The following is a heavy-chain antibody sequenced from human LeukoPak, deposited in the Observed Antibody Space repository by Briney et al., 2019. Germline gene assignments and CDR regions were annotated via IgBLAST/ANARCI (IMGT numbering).Heavy chain of an antibody. V-gene: IGHV3-15*01. CDR3: TTVPYYYDNSGYYHGVFDY. J-gene: IGHJ4*02. CDR2: IKSKTDGGTT. Sequence: GGSLRLSCAASGFTVSSNYMSWVRQAPGKGLEWVGRIKSKTDGGTTDYAAPVKGRFTISKDDSKNTLYLQMNSLKTEDTAVYYCTTVPYYYDNSGYYHGVFDYWGQGTLVTVSS. CDR1: GFTVSSNY. D-gene: IGHD3-22*01.